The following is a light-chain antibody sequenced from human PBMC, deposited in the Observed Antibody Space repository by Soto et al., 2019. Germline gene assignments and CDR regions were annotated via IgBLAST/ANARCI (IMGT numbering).Light chain of an antibody. V-gene: IGKV1-39*01. CDR3: QQSYSTPPT. Sequence: DIQITQSPSSLSAYVGYRVAITFTSSQSISSYLNWYQQKPGKAPKLLIYAASSLQSGVPSRFSGSGSGTDFTLTISSLQTEDFATYYCQQSYSTPPTFGKGTKVDIK. CDR2: AAS. CDR1: QSISSY. J-gene: IGKJ1*01.